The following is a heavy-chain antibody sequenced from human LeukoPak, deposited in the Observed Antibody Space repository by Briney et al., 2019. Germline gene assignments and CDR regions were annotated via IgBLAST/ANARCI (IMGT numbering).Heavy chain of an antibody. CDR2: IYGGGST. CDR1: GFTVSSNY. D-gene: IGHD5-18*01. V-gene: IGHV3-53*04. CDR3: ARGLDSSAMGMYYFDY. J-gene: IGHJ4*02. Sequence: PGGSLRLSCAASGFTVSSNYMSWVRQAPGKGLEWVSVIYGGGSTYYADSVKGRFTISRHNSKNTLYLQMNSLRAEDTAVYYCARGLDSSAMGMYYFDYWGQGTLVTVSS.